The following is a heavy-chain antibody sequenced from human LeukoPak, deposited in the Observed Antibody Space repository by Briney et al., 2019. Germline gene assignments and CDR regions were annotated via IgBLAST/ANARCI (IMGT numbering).Heavy chain of an antibody. V-gene: IGHV1-2*02. CDR1: GYTFTGYY. J-gene: IGHJ4*02. Sequence: ASVKVSCKASGYTFTGYYMHWVRQAPGQGLEWMGWINPNSGGTNYAQKFQGRVTMTRDTSISAAYMELSRLRSDDTAVYYCARGLVRSDIVVVAYWGQGTLVTVSS. CDR2: INPNSGGT. D-gene: IGHD2-2*01. CDR3: ARGLVRSDIVVVAY.